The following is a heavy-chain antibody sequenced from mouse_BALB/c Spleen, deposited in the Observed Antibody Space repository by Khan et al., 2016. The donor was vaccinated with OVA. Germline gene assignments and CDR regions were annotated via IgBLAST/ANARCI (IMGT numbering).Heavy chain of an antibody. CDR2: ISYDGSN. Sequence: EVQLQESGPGLVKPSQSLSLTCSVTGYSITSAYCWNWIRQFPGNKLEWMGYISYDGSNNYNPSLKNRISTPRDPSNTQFFLVLISLTTEDTATSYCARVGVVVPYWYFDVCGAATTATVSS. CDR3: ARVGVVVPYWYFDV. CDR1: GYSITSAYC. V-gene: IGHV3-6*02. J-gene: IGHJ1*01. D-gene: IGHD1-1*01.